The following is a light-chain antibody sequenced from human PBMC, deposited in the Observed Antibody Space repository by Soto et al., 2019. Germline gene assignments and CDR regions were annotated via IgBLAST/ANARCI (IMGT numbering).Light chain of an antibody. CDR1: QSVLYSSNNKNY. J-gene: IGKJ1*01. CDR2: WAS. V-gene: IGKV4-1*01. CDR3: QQYYSTPQT. Sequence: DIVMTQSPDSLAVSLGERATINCKSSQSVLYSSNNKNYLAWYQQKPGQPPKLLIYWASTRESGVPDRFSGRGSGTDFPLTIRSLQAEDVAVYYCQQYYSTPQTFGQGTKVEIK.